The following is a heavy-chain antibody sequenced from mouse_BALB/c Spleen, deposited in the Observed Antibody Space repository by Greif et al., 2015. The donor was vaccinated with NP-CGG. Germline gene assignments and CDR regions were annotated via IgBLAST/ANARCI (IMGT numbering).Heavy chain of an antibody. J-gene: IGHJ2*01. CDR3: ARDYGYDGGTYFDY. D-gene: IGHD2-2*01. Sequence: VQLQQSGPELVRPGVSVKISCKGSGYTFTDYAMHWVKQSHAKSLEWIGVISTYYGNTNYNQKFKGKATMTVDKSSSTAYMELARLTSEDSAIYYCARDYGYDGGTYFDYWGQGTTLTVSS. CDR1: GYTFTDYA. CDR2: ISTYYGNT. V-gene: IGHV1-67*01.